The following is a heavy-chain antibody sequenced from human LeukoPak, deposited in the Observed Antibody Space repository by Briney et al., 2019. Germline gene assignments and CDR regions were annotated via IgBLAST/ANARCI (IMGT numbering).Heavy chain of an antibody. D-gene: IGHD3-22*01. CDR3: ARLNSSPGWFDP. J-gene: IGHJ5*02. Sequence: ASVKVSCKASGYTFTSYGISWVRQAPGQGLEWMGWISAYNGNTNYAQKLQGRVTMTTDTSTSTAYMELSSLRSEDTAVYYCARLNSSPGWFDPWGQGTLVTVSS. CDR1: GYTFTSYG. V-gene: IGHV1-18*01. CDR2: ISAYNGNT.